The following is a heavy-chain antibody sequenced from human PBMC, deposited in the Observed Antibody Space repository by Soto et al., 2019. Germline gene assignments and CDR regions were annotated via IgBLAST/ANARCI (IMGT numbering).Heavy chain of an antibody. V-gene: IGHV3-49*04. J-gene: IGHJ4*02. D-gene: IGHD3-22*01. CDR1: GFNFGNYA. Sequence: GGSLRLSCTGSGFNFGNYAMRWVRHAPGKGPEWVGFIRSETYGGTPDYAASLRGRFTISRDDSKSIAYLEINSLQTDDTAVYYCTRYYYASSGYYVYWGQGTLVTVSS. CDR2: IRSETYGGTP. CDR3: TRYYYASSGYYVY.